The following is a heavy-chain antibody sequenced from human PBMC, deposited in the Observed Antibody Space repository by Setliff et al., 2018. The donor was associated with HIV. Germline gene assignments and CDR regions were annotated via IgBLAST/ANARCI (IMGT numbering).Heavy chain of an antibody. CDR3: ARCSSSSGGLFDY. J-gene: IGHJ4*02. D-gene: IGHD6-6*01. CDR2: IYYSGST. V-gene: IGHV4-31*01. Sequence: PSETLSLTCTVSGGSISSGGYYWSWIRQHPGKGLEWIGYIYYSGSTYYNPSLKSLVTISVDTSKNQFSLKLSSVTAADTAVYYCARCSSSSGGLFDYWGQGTLVTVSS. CDR1: GGSISSGGYY.